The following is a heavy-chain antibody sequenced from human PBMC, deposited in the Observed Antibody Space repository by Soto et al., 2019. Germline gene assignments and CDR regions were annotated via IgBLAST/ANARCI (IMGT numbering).Heavy chain of an antibody. CDR3: ARHSYSGSYPFDY. CDR1: GGTFSSYA. J-gene: IGHJ4*02. CDR2: IIPIFGTA. Sequence: ASVKVSCKASGGTFSSYAISWVRQAPGQGLEWMGGIIPIFGTANYAQKFQGRVTITADESTSTAYMELSSLRSDDTAVYYCARHSYSGSYPFDYWGQGTLVTVSS. D-gene: IGHD1-26*01. V-gene: IGHV1-69*13.